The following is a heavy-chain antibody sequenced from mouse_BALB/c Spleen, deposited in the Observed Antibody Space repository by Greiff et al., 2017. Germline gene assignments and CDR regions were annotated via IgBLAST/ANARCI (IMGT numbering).Heavy chain of an antibody. CDR1: GYTFTSYW. CDR3: ARGGRNWYFDV. D-gene: IGHD3-3*01. J-gene: IGHJ1*01. V-gene: IGHV1-87*01. Sequence: VQLQQSGAELARPGASVKLSCKASGYTFTSYWMQWVKQRPGQGLEWIGAIYPGDGDTRYTQKFKGKDTLTADKSSSTAYMQLSSLASEDSAVYYCARGGRNWYFDVWGAGTTVTVSS. CDR2: IYPGDGDT.